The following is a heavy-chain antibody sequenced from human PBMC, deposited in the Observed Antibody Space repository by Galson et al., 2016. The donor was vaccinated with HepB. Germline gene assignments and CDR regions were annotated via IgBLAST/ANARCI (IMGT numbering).Heavy chain of an antibody. V-gene: IGHV4-39*01. CDR1: GASISSSGSH. CDR2: ISYIGTT. J-gene: IGHJ2*01. CDR3: ARPVVPGYIDL. Sequence: SETLSLTCSVSGASISSSGSHWGYLRQPPGKRLEWIGTISYIGTTYYNPSLESRVTISVDTSTNQFSLKLTSVTAADTAVYYCARPVVPGYIDLWGRGTLVTVSS. D-gene: IGHD1-1*01.